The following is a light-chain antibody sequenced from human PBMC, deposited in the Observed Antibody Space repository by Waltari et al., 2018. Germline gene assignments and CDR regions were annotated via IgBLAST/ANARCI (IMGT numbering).Light chain of an antibody. CDR2: AAS. CDR1: QDIRND. CDR3: LQDYNYPRT. J-gene: IGKJ1*01. Sequence: AIQMTQSPSSLSASVGARITITCRASQDIRNDVGWYQQKPGEAPKLLIYAASILQSGVPSNFSGSGSGTDFTLTISSLQPEDFATYYCLQDYNYPRTFGQGTKVEIK. V-gene: IGKV1-6*01.